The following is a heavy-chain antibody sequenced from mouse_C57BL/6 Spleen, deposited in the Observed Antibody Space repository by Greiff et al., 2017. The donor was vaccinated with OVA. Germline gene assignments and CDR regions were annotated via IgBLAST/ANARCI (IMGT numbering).Heavy chain of an antibody. D-gene: IGHD2-3*01. CDR1: GFTFSSYG. V-gene: IGHV5-6*02. CDR2: ISSGGSYT. Sequence: EVKLMESGGDLVKPGGSLKLSCAASGFTFSSYGMSWVRQPPDKRLEWVATISSGGSYTYYPDSVQGRFTISRDNAKNTLYLQMSSLKSEDTAMYYWSRRGVTPYFDYWGQGTTLTVSS. J-gene: IGHJ2*01. CDR3: SRRGVTPYFDY.